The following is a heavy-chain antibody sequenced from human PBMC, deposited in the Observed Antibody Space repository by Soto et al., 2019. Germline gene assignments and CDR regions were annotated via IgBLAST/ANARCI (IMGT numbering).Heavy chain of an antibody. CDR3: ARLRSGSRPNFDY. CDR1: GGSISSSSYY. CDR2: IYYSGST. Sequence: SETLSLTCTVSGGSISSSSYYWGWIRQPPGKGLEWIGSIYYSGSTYYNPSLKSRVTISVDTSKNQFSLKLSSVTAADTAVYYCARLRSGSRPNFDYWRQGTLVTVSS. V-gene: IGHV4-39*01. D-gene: IGHD3-10*01. J-gene: IGHJ4*02.